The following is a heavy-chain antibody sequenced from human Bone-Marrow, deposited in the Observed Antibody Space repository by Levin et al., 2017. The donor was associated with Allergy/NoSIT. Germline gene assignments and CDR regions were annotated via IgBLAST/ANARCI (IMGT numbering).Heavy chain of an antibody. CDR3: SRWITVIDYYYYYYMDV. J-gene: IGHJ6*03. D-gene: IGHD3-16*01. V-gene: IGHV3-49*04. CDR2: IRNIDYGGTT. Sequence: GESLKISCAASGFTFGDYGFSWVRQAPGRGLEWVAFIRNIDYGGTTEYAASVKGRFTTSRDDSKSIAYLQMNSLRTEDTAVYYCSRWITVIDYYYYYYMDVWGEGTTVTVSS. CDR1: GFTFGDYG.